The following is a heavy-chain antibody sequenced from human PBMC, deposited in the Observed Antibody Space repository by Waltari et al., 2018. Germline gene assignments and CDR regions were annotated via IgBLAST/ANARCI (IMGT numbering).Heavy chain of an antibody. CDR1: GYSFTDQL. J-gene: IGHJ1*01. Sequence: EVHLTQSGAEVTKPGATVKISCKASGYSFTDQLLHWVRQAPGKGPEWIGRVDPEDGETTLAEKFEGRVTITADTSTDTAYMDLSRLRSEDTALYYCMTLPIFGLVIKNYWGQGTLVTVSS. V-gene: IGHV1-69-2*01. CDR2: VDPEDGET. D-gene: IGHD3-3*01. CDR3: MTLPIFGLVIKNY.